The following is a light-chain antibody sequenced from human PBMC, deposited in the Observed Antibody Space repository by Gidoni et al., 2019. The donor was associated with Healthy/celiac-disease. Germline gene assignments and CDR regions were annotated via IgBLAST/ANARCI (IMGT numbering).Light chain of an antibody. V-gene: IGKV3-20*01. CDR3: QQYGSPPQK. J-gene: IGKJ1*01. CDR1: QSVSSSY. CDR2: GAS. Sequence: IVLTQSPGTLSLSPGERATLSCRASQSVSSSYLAWYQQKPGQAPRLLIYGASSRATGIPDRFSGSGSGTDFTLTISRLEPEDFAVYYCQQYGSPPQKFGQGTKVEIK.